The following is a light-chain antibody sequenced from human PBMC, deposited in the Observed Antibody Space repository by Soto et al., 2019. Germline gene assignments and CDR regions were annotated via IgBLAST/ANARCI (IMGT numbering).Light chain of an antibody. CDR2: DAS. CDR1: QSVSSY. CDR3: QQYGSSPIT. V-gene: IGKV3-11*01. Sequence: EIVLTQSPATLSLSPGKRATLSGRASQSVSSYLAWYQQKPGQAPRLLIYDASNRATGIPARFSGSGSGTDFTLTISRLEPEDFAVYYCQQYGSSPITFGQGTRLEIK. J-gene: IGKJ5*01.